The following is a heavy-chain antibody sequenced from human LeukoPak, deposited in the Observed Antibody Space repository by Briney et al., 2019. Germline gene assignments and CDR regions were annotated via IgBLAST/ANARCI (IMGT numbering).Heavy chain of an antibody. CDR1: GFTFSSYA. J-gene: IGHJ6*02. Sequence: PGGSLRLSCAASGFTFSSYAMSWVRQAPGEGLEWVSAISGSGGSTYYADSVKGRFTISRDNSKNTLYLQMNSLRAEDTAVYYCATAYYDILTGYYFYYYYYGMDVWGQGTTVTVSS. V-gene: IGHV3-23*01. D-gene: IGHD3-9*01. CDR3: ATAYYDILTGYYFYYYYYGMDV. CDR2: ISGSGGST.